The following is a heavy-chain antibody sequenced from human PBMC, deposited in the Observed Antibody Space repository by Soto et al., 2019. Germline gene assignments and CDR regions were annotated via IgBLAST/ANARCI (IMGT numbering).Heavy chain of an antibody. D-gene: IGHD1-7*01. V-gene: IGHV3-48*04. Sequence: EVQLVESGGGLVQPGGSLRLSCAASGFTFSSYSMNWVRQAPGKGLEWVSYISSSGITIFYADSVKGRFTISRDNAKNSLFLQMNSLRAEDTAVYFCARGNWNYCDFWGQGTLVTVSS. CDR2: ISSSGITI. CDR1: GFTFSSYS. J-gene: IGHJ4*02. CDR3: ARGNWNYCDF.